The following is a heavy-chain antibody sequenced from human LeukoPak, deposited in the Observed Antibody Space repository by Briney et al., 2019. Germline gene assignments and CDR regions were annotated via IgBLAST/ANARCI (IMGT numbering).Heavy chain of an antibody. D-gene: IGHD1-26*01. V-gene: IGHV4-59*01. CDR3: ARAGGGSYHYYYYMDV. J-gene: IGHJ6*03. CDR1: GGSLSSYY. CDR2: IYYSGST. Sequence: PSETLSLTCTVSGGSLSSYYWSWIRQPPGKGLEWIGYIYYSGSTNYNPSLKSRVTISVDTSKNQFSLKLSSVTAADTAVYYCARAGGGSYHYYYYMDVWGKGTTVTVSS.